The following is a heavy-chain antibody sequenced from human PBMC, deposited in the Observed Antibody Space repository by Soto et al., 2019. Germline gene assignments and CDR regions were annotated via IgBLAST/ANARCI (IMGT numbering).Heavy chain of an antibody. CDR3: ARFPFDSNDWTNPRYFDI. CDR1: GGSVGSGSYY. CDR2: INHSGIT. D-gene: IGHD3-22*01. J-gene: IGHJ4*02. Sequence: PSETLSLTSTVSGGSVGSGSYYWSWIRQPPGKGLEWIGEINHSGITNYSPSLKSRVTMSVDTSKNQFSLKLTSVTAADTALYYCARFPFDSNDWTNPRYFDIWGQGTLVTVSS. V-gene: IGHV4-61*01.